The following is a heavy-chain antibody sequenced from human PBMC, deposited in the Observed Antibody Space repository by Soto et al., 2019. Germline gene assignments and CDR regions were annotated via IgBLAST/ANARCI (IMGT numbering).Heavy chain of an antibody. V-gene: IGHV4-31*03. D-gene: IGHD6-19*01. CDR2: IYYNGSP. J-gene: IGHJ4*02. CDR3: ARQSPYSTGSYYFDL. CDR1: GVSISSGGYY. Sequence: SETLSLTCTGSGVSISSGGYYWSWIRQYPGKGLEWIGYIYYNGSPYYNPSLRGRVTISIHTSNNQFSLELRAVTAADTAVYYCARQSPYSTGSYYFDLWGQGTLVTVSS.